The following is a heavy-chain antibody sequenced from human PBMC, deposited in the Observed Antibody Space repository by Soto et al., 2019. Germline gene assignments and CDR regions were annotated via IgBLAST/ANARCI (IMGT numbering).Heavy chain of an antibody. CDR3: ARGRASGSYYLLDY. D-gene: IGHD3-10*01. Sequence: ASVKVSCKASGNNFTSYDINWGRQATGHGLEWMGWINPNSGNIGYVQKFQGRVTMTRETAIRTAYMEVSRLRSDDTAVYYCARGRASGSYYLLDYWGQGTLVTVSS. CDR1: GNNFTSYD. V-gene: IGHV1-8*01. J-gene: IGHJ4*02. CDR2: INPNSGNI.